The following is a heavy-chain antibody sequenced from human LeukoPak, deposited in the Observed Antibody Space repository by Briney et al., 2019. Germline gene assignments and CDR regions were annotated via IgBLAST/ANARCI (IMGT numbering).Heavy chain of an antibody. CDR2: ISAYNGNT. D-gene: IGHD3-9*01. CDR1: GYTFTSYG. V-gene: IGHV1-18*04. J-gene: IGHJ4*02. Sequence: ASVEVSCKASGYTFTSYGISWVRQAPGQGLEWMGWISAYNGNTNYAQKLQGRVTMTTDTSTSTAYMELRSLRSDDTAVYYCAREAGDILTGYLDYWGQGTLVTVSS. CDR3: AREAGDILTGYLDY.